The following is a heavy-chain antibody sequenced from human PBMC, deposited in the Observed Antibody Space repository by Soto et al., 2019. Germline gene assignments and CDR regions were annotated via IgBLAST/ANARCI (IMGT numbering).Heavy chain of an antibody. Sequence: GGSLRLSCAASGFTFDDYTMHWVRQAPGKGLEWVSLISWDGGSTYYADSVKGRFTISRDNSKNSLYLQMNSLRTEDTALYYCAKDQSIAARYYGMDVWGQGTTVTVSS. V-gene: IGHV3-43*01. CDR3: AKDQSIAARYYGMDV. CDR1: GFTFDDYT. J-gene: IGHJ6*02. D-gene: IGHD6-6*01. CDR2: ISWDGGST.